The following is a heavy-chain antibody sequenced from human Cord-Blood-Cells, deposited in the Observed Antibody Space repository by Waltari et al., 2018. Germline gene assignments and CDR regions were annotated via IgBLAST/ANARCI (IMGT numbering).Heavy chain of an antibody. CDR2: IIPILGIA. V-gene: IGHV1-69*09. CDR3: VRDGHCSSTSCYDAFDI. J-gene: IGHJ3*02. CDR1: GGTFSSYA. Sequence: QVQLVQSGAEVKKPGSSVKVSCKASGGTFSSYAISWVRQAPGQGLEWMGRIIPILGIANYAQKFQGRVTITADKSTSTAYMELSSLRSEDTAVYYCVRDGHCSSTSCYDAFDIWGQGTMVTVSS. D-gene: IGHD2-2*03.